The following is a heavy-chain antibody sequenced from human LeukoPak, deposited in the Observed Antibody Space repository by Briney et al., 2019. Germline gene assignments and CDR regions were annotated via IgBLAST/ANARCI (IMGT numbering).Heavy chain of an antibody. J-gene: IGHJ4*02. CDR2: IKQDGSDK. CDR1: GFTFSTYW. Sequence: GGSLRLSCAASGFTFSTYWMSWVRQAPGKGLEWVANIKQDGSDKYYVDSVKGRFTISRDNARNSLYLQMNSLRAEDTAVYYCAREVCSSTSCPYYFDYWGQGTLVSVSS. D-gene: IGHD2-2*01. CDR3: AREVCSSTSCPYYFDY. V-gene: IGHV3-7*01.